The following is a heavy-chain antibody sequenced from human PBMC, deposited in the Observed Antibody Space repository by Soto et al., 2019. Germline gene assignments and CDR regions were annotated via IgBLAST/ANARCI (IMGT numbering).Heavy chain of an antibody. Sequence: GGSLRLSCAASGFTFSSYAMSWVRQAPGKGLEWVSAISGSGGSTYYADSVKGRFTISRDNSKNTLYLQMNSLRAEDTAVYYCAKLREGSSTMEPNWFDPWGQGTLVTVSS. J-gene: IGHJ5*02. CDR3: AKLREGSSTMEPNWFDP. V-gene: IGHV3-23*01. D-gene: IGHD6-13*01. CDR2: ISGSGGST. CDR1: GFTFSSYA.